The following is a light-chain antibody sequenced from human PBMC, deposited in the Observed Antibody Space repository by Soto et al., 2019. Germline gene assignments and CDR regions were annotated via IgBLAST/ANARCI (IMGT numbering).Light chain of an antibody. V-gene: IGKV3-11*01. CDR2: DAS. J-gene: IGKJ1*01. Sequence: EIVLTQSPDTLSLSPGERATLSCRASQSISSHLGWYQQKPGQAPRLLIYDASNRATGIPARFSGSGSGADFTLTISSLEPEDFAVYYCQHRSNWPWTFGQGTKVEYQT. CDR1: QSISSH. CDR3: QHRSNWPWT.